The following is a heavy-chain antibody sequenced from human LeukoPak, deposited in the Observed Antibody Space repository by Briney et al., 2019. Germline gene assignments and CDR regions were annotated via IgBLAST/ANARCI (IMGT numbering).Heavy chain of an antibody. J-gene: IGHJ4*02. CDR2: ISAYNGNT. CDR1: GYTFTSYG. CDR3: ARVYYDFWSGFAVYYLDY. V-gene: IGHV1-18*01. Sequence: ASVKVSCKASGYTFTSYGISWVRQAPGQGLEWMGWISAYNGNTNYAQKLQGRVTMTTDTSTSTAYMEPRSLRSDDTAVYYCARVYYDFWSGFAVYYLDYWGQGTLVTVSS. D-gene: IGHD3-3*01.